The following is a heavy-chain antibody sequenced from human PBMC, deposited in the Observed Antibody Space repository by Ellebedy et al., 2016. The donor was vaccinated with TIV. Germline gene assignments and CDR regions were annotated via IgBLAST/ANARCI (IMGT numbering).Heavy chain of an antibody. J-gene: IGHJ4*02. CDR1: GFTFSSYT. Sequence: GESLKISCAASGFTFSSYTIIWVRQAPGKGLEWVSAISGSGGSTYYADSVKGRFTISRDNSKNTLYLQMNSLRAEDTAVYYCAKEGGGSYYYFDYWGQGTLVTVSS. CDR2: ISGSGGST. D-gene: IGHD1-26*01. V-gene: IGHV3-23*01. CDR3: AKEGGGSYYYFDY.